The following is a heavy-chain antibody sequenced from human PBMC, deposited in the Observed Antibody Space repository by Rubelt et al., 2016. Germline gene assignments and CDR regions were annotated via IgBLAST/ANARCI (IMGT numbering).Heavy chain of an antibody. J-gene: IGHJ3*02. CDR2: IIPILGIA. CDR1: TFSSYA. V-gene: IGHV1-69*10. Sequence: TFSSYAISWVRQAPGQGLEWMGGIIPILGIANYAQKFPGRVTITADKSTSTAYMELSSLRSEDTAVYYCARGRAIETHAFDIWGQGTMVTVSS. CDR3: ARGRAIETHAFDI.